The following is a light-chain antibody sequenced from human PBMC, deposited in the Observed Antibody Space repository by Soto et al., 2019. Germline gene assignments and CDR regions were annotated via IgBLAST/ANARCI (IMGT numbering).Light chain of an antibody. CDR3: SSYAGSNNLIL. CDR2: EVS. J-gene: IGLJ2*01. CDR1: SSDVGGYNY. V-gene: IGLV2-8*01. Sequence: QSALTQPPSASGSPGQSVTISCTGTSSDVGGYNYVSWYQQHPGKAPKFMIYEVSQRPSGVPDRFSGSKSGNTASLTVSRLQAEDEAVYYCSSYAGSNNLILFGGGTKLTVL.